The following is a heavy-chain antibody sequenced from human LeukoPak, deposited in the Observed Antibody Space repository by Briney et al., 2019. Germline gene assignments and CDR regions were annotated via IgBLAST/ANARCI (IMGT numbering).Heavy chain of an antibody. Sequence: QPGGSLRLSCAASGFTFSSYAMSWVRQAPGKGLEWVSVISGSGGDTYYADSVKGRFTIYRDNSKNTLYLQMNTLRAEDTAVYYCAKNIIAAAGMMDYWGQGTLVTVSS. CDR1: GFTFSSYA. J-gene: IGHJ4*02. D-gene: IGHD6-13*01. V-gene: IGHV3-23*01. CDR3: AKNIIAAAGMMDY. CDR2: ISGSGGDT.